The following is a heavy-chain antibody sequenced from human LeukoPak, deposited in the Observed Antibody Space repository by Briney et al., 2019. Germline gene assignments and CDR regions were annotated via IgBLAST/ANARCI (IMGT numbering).Heavy chain of an antibody. CDR1: GFTFSSYW. V-gene: IGHV3-7*01. J-gene: IGHJ6*03. CDR3: ARDQQQLGLYYYYIDV. Sequence: TGGSLRLSCAASGFTFSSYWMSWVRQAPGEGLEWVANIKQEGSEKYYVDSVKGRFTISRHNAKNSLYLQMNSLRAEDTAVYYCARDQQQLGLYYYYIDVWGKGTTLTISS. D-gene: IGHD6-13*01. CDR2: IKQEGSEK.